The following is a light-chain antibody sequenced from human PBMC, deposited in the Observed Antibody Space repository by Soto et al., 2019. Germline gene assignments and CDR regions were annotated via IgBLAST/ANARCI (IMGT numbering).Light chain of an antibody. Sequence: DIVMTQSPDSLAVSLGERATINCKSSQTVLANSNNMNYLAWYQQKPGQPPKLVIYWASTRESGVPERFSGSGSGTDFTLTISRLQPEDVAVYYCQQYFTSPWTFGQGTKVEIK. V-gene: IGKV4-1*01. CDR2: WAS. J-gene: IGKJ1*01. CDR1: QTVLANSNNMNY. CDR3: QQYFTSPWT.